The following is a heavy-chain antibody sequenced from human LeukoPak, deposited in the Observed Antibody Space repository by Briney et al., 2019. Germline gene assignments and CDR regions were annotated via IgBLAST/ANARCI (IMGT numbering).Heavy chain of an antibody. Sequence: GGSLRLSCAASGFTFSSYEMNWVRQAPGKGLEWVANIKQDGSEKYYVDSVKGRFTISRDNAKNSLYLQMNSLRAEDTAVYYCARESNDNWFDPWGQGTLVTVSS. V-gene: IGHV3-7*01. CDR2: IKQDGSEK. D-gene: IGHD1-1*01. J-gene: IGHJ5*02. CDR1: GFTFSSYE. CDR3: ARESNDNWFDP.